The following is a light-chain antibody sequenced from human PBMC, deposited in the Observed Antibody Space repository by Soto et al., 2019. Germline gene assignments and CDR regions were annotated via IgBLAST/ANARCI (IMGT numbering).Light chain of an antibody. CDR2: YDV. J-gene: IGLJ2*01. CDR3: QVWDSNTDHPV. V-gene: IGLV3-21*04. Sequence: SYELTQPPSVSVAPGKTARITCEGDNIGSQNVHWYQHKPGQAPLLVIYYDVDRPSGIPERFSGSNSGNTATLTVIRVEAGDEADFYCQVWDSNTDHPVFGGGTKVTVL. CDR1: NIGSQN.